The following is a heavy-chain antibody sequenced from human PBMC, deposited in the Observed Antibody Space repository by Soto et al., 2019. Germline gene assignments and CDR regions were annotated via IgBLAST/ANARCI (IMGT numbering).Heavy chain of an antibody. Sequence: GASVKVSCKASGYTFTSYDINWVRQATGQGLEWMGWMNPNSGNTGYAQKFQGRVTMTRNTSISTAYMELSSLRSEDTAVYYCARVQGSPFPDAFDIWGQGTMVTVSS. CDR1: GYTFTSYD. J-gene: IGHJ3*02. D-gene: IGHD3-10*01. V-gene: IGHV1-8*01. CDR3: ARVQGSPFPDAFDI. CDR2: MNPNSGNT.